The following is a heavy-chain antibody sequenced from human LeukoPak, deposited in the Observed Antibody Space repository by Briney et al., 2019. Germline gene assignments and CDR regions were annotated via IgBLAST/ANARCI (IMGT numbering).Heavy chain of an antibody. CDR3: AKAAGYSSSTFDY. Sequence: GGSLRLSCAASGFTFSSYGMHWVRQAPGKGLEWVAAISYDGSNKYYADSVKGRFTISRDNSKNTLYLQMNSLRAEDTAVYYCAKAAGYSSSTFDYWGQGTLVTVSS. V-gene: IGHV3-30*18. D-gene: IGHD6-13*01. CDR2: ISYDGSNK. J-gene: IGHJ4*02. CDR1: GFTFSSYG.